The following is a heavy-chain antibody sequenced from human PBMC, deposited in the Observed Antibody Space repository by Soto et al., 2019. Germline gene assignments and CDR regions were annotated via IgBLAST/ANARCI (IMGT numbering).Heavy chain of an antibody. D-gene: IGHD5-18*01. V-gene: IGHV4-39*01. CDR1: GPSISSRSYY. CDR3: VRQQPDGAFHI. Sequence: PETLSLTCTVYGPSISSRSYYCGWIRQPPWKGLEWIGSIYYSGSTYYNPSLKSRVTISVDTSKNQFSLKLSSVTAAYTAVDYYVRQQPDGAFHILGQGTMVNVSS. J-gene: IGHJ3*02. CDR2: IYYSGST.